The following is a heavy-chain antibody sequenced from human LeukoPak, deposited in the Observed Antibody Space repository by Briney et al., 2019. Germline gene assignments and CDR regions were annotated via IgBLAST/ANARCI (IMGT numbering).Heavy chain of an antibody. CDR2: IIPIFGTA. CDR3: ARDRVRYCSSTSCYTPGGGMDV. Sequence: SVKVSCKASGGTFSSYAISWVRQAPGQGLEWMGGIIPIFGTANYAQKFQGRVTITADESTSTAYMELSSLRSEDTAVYYCARDRVRYCSSTSCYTPGGGMDVWGQGTTVTVSS. CDR1: GGTFSSYA. J-gene: IGHJ6*02. V-gene: IGHV1-69*01. D-gene: IGHD2-2*01.